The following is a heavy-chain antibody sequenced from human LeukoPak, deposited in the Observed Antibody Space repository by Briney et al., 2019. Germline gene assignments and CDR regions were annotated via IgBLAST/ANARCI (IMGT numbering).Heavy chain of an antibody. CDR1: GYTFTGYY. V-gene: IGHV1-8*02. Sequence: ASVKVSCKASGYTFTGYYMHWVRQAPGQGLEWMGWMNPNSGNTGYAQKFQGRVTMTRNTSISTAYMELSSLRSEDTAVYYCARLVWGYSSSWYRWFDPWGQGTLVTVSS. CDR2: MNPNSGNT. J-gene: IGHJ5*02. D-gene: IGHD6-13*01. CDR3: ARLVWGYSSSWYRWFDP.